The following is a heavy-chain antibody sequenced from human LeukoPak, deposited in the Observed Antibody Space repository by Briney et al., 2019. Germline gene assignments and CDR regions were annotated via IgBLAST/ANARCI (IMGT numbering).Heavy chain of an antibody. CDR3: GKDPNGDYIGAFDF. V-gene: IGHV3-23*01. CDR1: GFTFSDYA. CDR2: IRGTGGTT. Sequence: GGSLRLSCAASGFTFSDYALIWVRQAPGKGLEWISAIRGTGGTTYYADSVKGRCTISRDNSRNTVYLQMNSLRAEDTALYFCGKDPNGDYIGAFDFWGPGTMVTVSS. J-gene: IGHJ3*01. D-gene: IGHD4-17*01.